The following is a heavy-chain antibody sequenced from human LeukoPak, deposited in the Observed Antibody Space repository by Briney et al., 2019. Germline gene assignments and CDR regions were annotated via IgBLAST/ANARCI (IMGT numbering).Heavy chain of an antibody. V-gene: IGHV4-39*01. Sequence: PSETLSLTCTVSGGSISRSNYYWGWIRQPPGKGLEWIGNINYNGGTYYNPSLKSRVTIYVDTSKNQFSLKLYSVIAADTAVYYYAKTPSYYYNYYMDVWGKGTTVIVSS. J-gene: IGHJ6*03. CDR2: INYNGGT. D-gene: IGHD4-23*01. CDR1: GGSISRSNYY. CDR3: AKTPSYYYNYYMDV.